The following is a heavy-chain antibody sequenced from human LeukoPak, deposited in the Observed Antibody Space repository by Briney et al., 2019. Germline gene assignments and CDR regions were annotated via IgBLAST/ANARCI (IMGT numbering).Heavy chain of an antibody. CDR3: ARHLSVGASKAFDY. V-gene: IGHV4-39*01. CDR2: IYYSGRT. D-gene: IGHD1-26*01. J-gene: IGHJ4*02. CDR1: GGSISSSSYY. Sequence: SETLSLTCTVSGGSISSSSYYWGWIRHPPGKGLEWVGSIYYSGRTYYNPSLKSRVTISVDTSKNQFSLKLSSVTAADTAVYYCARHLSVGASKAFDYWGQGTLVTVSS.